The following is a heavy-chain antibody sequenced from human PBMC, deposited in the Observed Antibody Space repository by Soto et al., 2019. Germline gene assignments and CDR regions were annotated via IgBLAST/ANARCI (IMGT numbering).Heavy chain of an antibody. CDR1: GGSISSYY. V-gene: IGHV4-59*08. D-gene: IGHD5-12*01. Sequence: PSETLSLTCTVSGGSISSYYWSWIRQPPGKGLEWIGYIYYSGSTNYNPSLKSRVTISVDTSKNQFSLKLSSVTAADTAVYYCARRSGYDFEAPYYFDYWGQGTLVTVSS. CDR2: IYYSGST. CDR3: ARRSGYDFEAPYYFDY. J-gene: IGHJ4*02.